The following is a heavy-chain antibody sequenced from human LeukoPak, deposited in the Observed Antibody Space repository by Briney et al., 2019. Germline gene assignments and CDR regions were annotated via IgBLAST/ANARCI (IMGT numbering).Heavy chain of an antibody. Sequence: ASVKVSCKASGYTFTGYYMHWVRQAPGQGLEWMGWINPNSGGTNYAQKFQGRVAMTRDTSISTAYMELSRLRPDDTAVYYCASRSTGTANYYYYYMDVWGKGTTVTVSS. CDR1: GYTFTGYY. CDR2: INPNSGGT. CDR3: ASRSTGTANYYYYYMDV. J-gene: IGHJ6*03. D-gene: IGHD1-1*01. V-gene: IGHV1-2*02.